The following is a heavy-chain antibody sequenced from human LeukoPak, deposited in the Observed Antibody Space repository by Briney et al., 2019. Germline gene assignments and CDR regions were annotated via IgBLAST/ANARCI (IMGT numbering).Heavy chain of an antibody. D-gene: IGHD5-24*01. CDR3: ARWAYIDGYNSAYFDY. Sequence: GGSLRLSCAASGFTFSSYAMSWVRQAPGKGLEWVSVIYSGGSTYYADSVKGRFTISRDNSKNTLYLQMNSLRAEDTAVYYCARWAYIDGYNSAYFDYWGQGTLVTVSS. CDR2: IYSGGST. CDR1: GFTFSSYA. V-gene: IGHV3-66*01. J-gene: IGHJ4*02.